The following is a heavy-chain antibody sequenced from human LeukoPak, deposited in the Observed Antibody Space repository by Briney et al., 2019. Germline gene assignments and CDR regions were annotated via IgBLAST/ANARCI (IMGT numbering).Heavy chain of an antibody. CDR1: GGSINTNNYY. Sequence: PSETLSLTCSVSGGSINTNNYYWGWIRQPPGKGLEWIGTIYYSGSTFYNPSLQSRVTLSVDTSKNLFSLKLTSVTAADAAVYYCGRSIASRGPTHNWFGPWGQGTVVTVSS. V-gene: IGHV4-39*01. CDR2: IYYSGST. J-gene: IGHJ5*02. D-gene: IGHD6-6*01. CDR3: GRSIASRGPTHNWFGP.